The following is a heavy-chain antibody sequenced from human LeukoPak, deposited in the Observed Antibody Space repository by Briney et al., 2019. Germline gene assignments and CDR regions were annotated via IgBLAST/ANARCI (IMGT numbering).Heavy chain of an antibody. CDR1: GYTFTGYY. D-gene: IGHD3-10*01. J-gene: IGHJ6*02. Sequence: ASVKVSCKASGYTFTGYYMHWVRQAPGQGLEWMGWINPNSGGTNYAQKFQGRVTMTRDTSISTAYMELSKLRSDDTAVYYCARGTPWFGEFYYGMDVWGQGTTVTVSS. CDR3: ARGTPWFGEFYYGMDV. CDR2: INPNSGGT. V-gene: IGHV1-2*02.